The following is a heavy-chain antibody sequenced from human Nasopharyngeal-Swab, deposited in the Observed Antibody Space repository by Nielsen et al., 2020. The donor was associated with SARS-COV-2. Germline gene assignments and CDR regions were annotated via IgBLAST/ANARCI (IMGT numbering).Heavy chain of an antibody. D-gene: IGHD6-13*01. Sequence: WVRQAPGQGLEWMGWINTNTGNPTYAQGFTGRFVFSLDTSVSTAYLQISSLKAEDTAVYYCARDSGSSWYGYYYGMDVWGQGTTVTVSS. CDR3: ARDSGSSWYGYYYGMDV. J-gene: IGHJ6*02. CDR2: INTNTGNP. V-gene: IGHV7-4-1*02.